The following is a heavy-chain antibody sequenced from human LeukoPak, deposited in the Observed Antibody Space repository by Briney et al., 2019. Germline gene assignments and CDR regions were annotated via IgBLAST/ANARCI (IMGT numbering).Heavy chain of an antibody. V-gene: IGHV3-20*01. CDR2: INWNGGST. D-gene: IGHD1-26*01. J-gene: IGHJ3*02. Sequence: GGSLRLSCAASGFTFSSYWMHWVRQAPGKGLEWVSGINWNGGSTGYADSVKGRFTISRDNAKNSLFLQMNSLRAEDTALYHCARGAVGNTNAFDIWGQGTMVTVSS. CDR3: ARGAVGNTNAFDI. CDR1: GFTFSSYW.